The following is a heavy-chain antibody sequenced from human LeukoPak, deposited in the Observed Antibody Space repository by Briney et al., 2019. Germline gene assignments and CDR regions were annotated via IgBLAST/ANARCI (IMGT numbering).Heavy chain of an antibody. CDR1: GFTFGSPW. J-gene: IGHJ4*02. CDR2: INSDGSAT. V-gene: IGHV3-74*01. Sequence: GGSLRLSCAASGFTFGSPWMHWVRQAPGKGLVWVSRINSDGSATPYADPVKGRFTISRDNAENTLYLQMNSLRAEDTGVYYCARGTAGYHSSYFDYWGQGTLVTVSS. CDR3: ARGTAGYHSSYFDY. D-gene: IGHD3-16*02.